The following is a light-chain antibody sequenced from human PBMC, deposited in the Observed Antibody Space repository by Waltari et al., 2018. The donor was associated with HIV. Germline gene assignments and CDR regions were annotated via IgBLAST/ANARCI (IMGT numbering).Light chain of an antibody. V-gene: IGLV2-11*01. Sequence: QSALTQPRSVSGSPGQSVTISCTGTSRDVGGYNYVSWYPQRPGKAPKLMIDDVTNRPSGVPDRFSGSKSGNTASLTISGLQADDEADYYCCSYAGTYTLVFGGGTKLTVL. CDR1: SRDVGGYNY. CDR3: CSYAGTYTLV. CDR2: DVT. J-gene: IGLJ3*02.